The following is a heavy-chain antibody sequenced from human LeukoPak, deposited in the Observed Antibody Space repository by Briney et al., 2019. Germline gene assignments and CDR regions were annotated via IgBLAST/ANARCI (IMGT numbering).Heavy chain of an antibody. CDR3: ARRDRSGFDY. Sequence: SETLSLTCTVSGGSISSYSWSWIRQPPGKGLEWIGSIYYSGSTNYNPSLKSRVTMSVDTSKNQFSLKLSSVTAADTAVYYCARRDRSGFDYWGQGTLVTVSS. V-gene: IGHV4-59*01. CDR2: IYYSGST. D-gene: IGHD6-19*01. CDR1: GGSISSYS. J-gene: IGHJ4*02.